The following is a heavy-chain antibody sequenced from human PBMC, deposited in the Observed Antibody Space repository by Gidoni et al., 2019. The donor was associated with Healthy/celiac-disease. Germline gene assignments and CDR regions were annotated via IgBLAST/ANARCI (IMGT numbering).Heavy chain of an antibody. CDR2: ISSSSSYI. CDR1: GFTFGSYS. D-gene: IGHD6-6*01. V-gene: IGHV3-21*01. J-gene: IGHJ2*01. Sequence: EVQLVESGGGLVKPGGSLRLSCAASGFTFGSYSMNWVRQAPGKGLEWVSSISSSSSYIYYADSVKGRFTISRDNAKNSLYLQMNSLRAEDTAVYYCARDGEYSSSGWYFDLWGRGTLVTVSS. CDR3: ARDGEYSSSGWYFDL.